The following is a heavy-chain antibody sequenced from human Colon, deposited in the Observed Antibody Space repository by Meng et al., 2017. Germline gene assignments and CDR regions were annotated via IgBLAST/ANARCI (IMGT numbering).Heavy chain of an antibody. D-gene: IGHD4-17*01. CDR3: ARGYGDFIDF. J-gene: IGHJ4*02. Sequence: QLGGSGGGLVKHGGSLILSCGASGFIFSSYTMKWVRQAPGKGLEWLSSISSSSSDIYYADSVKGRFTVSRDNAKNSLFLEMSSLSPEDTAMYYCARGYGDFIDFWGQGTLVTVSS. CDR1: GFIFSSYT. CDR2: ISSSSSDI. V-gene: IGHV3-21*01.